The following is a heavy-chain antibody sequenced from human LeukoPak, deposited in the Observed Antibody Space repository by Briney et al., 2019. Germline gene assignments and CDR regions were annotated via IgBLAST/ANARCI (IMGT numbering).Heavy chain of an antibody. D-gene: IGHD3-22*01. CDR1: GGSISSYY. Sequence: SETLSLTCTVSGGSISSYYWSWIRQPAGKGLEWIGRIYTSGSTNYNPSLKSRVTMSVDTSKNQFSLKLSSVTAADTAVYYCASALYYYDSSGYYPNEYFQHRGQGTLVTVSP. J-gene: IGHJ1*01. CDR3: ASALYYYDSSGYYPNEYFQH. V-gene: IGHV4-4*07. CDR2: IYTSGST.